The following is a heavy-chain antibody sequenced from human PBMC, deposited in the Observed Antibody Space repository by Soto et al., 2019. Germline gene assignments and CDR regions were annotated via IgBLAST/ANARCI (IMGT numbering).Heavy chain of an antibody. V-gene: IGHV3-30*19. D-gene: IGHD3-16*01. CDR2: TSYDESNT. CDR3: ARWGTTGGLDV. CDR1: GFIFRSYV. Sequence: QVQLVESGGGVVQPGTSLRLSCVGSGFIFRSYVIHWVRQAPGKGLEWVALTSYDESNTYYDDSVKGRFTISRDNSRNTVDLQMDSLRLEDTALYYCARWGTTGGLDVWGQGTLVYVSS. J-gene: IGHJ4*02.